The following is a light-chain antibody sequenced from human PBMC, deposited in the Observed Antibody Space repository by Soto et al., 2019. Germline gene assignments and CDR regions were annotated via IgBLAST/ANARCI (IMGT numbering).Light chain of an antibody. V-gene: IGKV3-15*01. J-gene: IGKJ1*01. Sequence: EIELTQSPGTLSLSPGERATLSCRASQSVSSSYLAWYQQKPGQAPRLLIYGASTRATGIPARFSGSGSGTEFTLTISSLQSEDFAVYHCQQYDKWPRTFGQGTKVDIK. CDR3: QQYDKWPRT. CDR1: QSVSSSY. CDR2: GAS.